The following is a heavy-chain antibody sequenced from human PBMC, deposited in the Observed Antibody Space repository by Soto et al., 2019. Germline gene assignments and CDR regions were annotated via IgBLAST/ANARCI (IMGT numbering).Heavy chain of an antibody. Sequence: QVQLQESGPGLVKPSETLSLACTVSGGSISGYYWSWIRQPPGRGLEWIGYIYHSGSTNYNPSLKSRVTISVDTSKNQFSLKLSSVTAADTAVYYCARDLGARGYSYVLGSWGQGTLVTVSS. V-gene: IGHV4-59*01. CDR3: ARDLGARGYSYVLGS. CDR2: IYHSGST. CDR1: GGSISGYY. J-gene: IGHJ5*02. D-gene: IGHD5-18*01.